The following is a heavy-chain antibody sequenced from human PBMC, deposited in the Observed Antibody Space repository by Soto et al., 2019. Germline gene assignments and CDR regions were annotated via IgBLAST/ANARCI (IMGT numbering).Heavy chain of an antibody. CDR2: INPNSGGT. V-gene: IGHV1-2*04. D-gene: IGHD5-12*01. CDR3: ARGPPPSFDGYDKNWFDP. Sequence: QGLEWMGWINPNSGGTNYAQKFQGWVTMTRDTSISTAYMELSRLRSDDTAVYYCARGPPPSFDGYDKNWFDPWGQGTLVTGFS. J-gene: IGHJ5*02.